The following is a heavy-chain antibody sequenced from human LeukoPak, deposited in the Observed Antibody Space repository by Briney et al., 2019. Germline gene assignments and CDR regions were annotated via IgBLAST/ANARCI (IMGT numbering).Heavy chain of an antibody. D-gene: IGHD3-3*01. CDR3: ARVDRVSGYPDYYYYMDV. Sequence: RPGGSLRLSCAASGFTFSSYWMSWVRQAPGKGLEWVANIKQDGSEKYYVDSVKGRFTISRDNAKNSLYLQMNSLRAEDTAVYYCARVDRVSGYPDYYYYMDVWGKGTTVTVSS. CDR1: GFTFSSYW. CDR2: IKQDGSEK. V-gene: IGHV3-7*01. J-gene: IGHJ6*03.